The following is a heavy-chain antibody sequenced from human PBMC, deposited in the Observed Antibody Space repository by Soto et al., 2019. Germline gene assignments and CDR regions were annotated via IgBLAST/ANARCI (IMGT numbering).Heavy chain of an antibody. D-gene: IGHD2-21*01. CDR2: ISYDGSNK. V-gene: IGHV3-30-3*01. J-gene: IGHJ4*02. Sequence: QVQLVESGGGVVQPGRSLRLSCAASGFTFSSYAMHWVRQAPGKGLEWVAVISYDGSNKYYADSVKGRFTISRDNSKNTLYLQMNSLRAEDTAVYYCARDFKVKRLDYWGQGTLVTVSS. CDR3: ARDFKVKRLDY. CDR1: GFTFSSYA.